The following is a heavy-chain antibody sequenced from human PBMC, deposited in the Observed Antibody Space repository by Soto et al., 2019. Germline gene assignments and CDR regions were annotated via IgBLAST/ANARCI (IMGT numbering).Heavy chain of an antibody. Sequence: QVQLVKSGRGVVQPGRSLRLSCAASGFTFSSYAMHWVRQAPGKGLEWVAVISYDGSNKYYADSVKGRFTISRDNSKNTLYLQMNSLRAEDTAVYYCAREAVIGADYWGQGTLVTVSS. J-gene: IGHJ4*02. CDR2: ISYDGSNK. D-gene: IGHD6-19*01. CDR1: GFTFSSYA. V-gene: IGHV3-30-3*01. CDR3: AREAVIGADY.